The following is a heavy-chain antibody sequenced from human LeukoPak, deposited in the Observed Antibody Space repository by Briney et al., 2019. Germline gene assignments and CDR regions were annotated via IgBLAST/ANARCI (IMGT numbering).Heavy chain of an antibody. V-gene: IGHV4-39*01. J-gene: IGHJ5*02. Sequence: SETLSLTCTVSGGSISSSDYLWAWVRQPPGKGLEWIGDFYYNGVTSYDPSLKSRVTISVDTSKNQFSLDLTSVTAADTAVYHCVRRNYVSGRIDPWGQGTLVTVSS. CDR1: GGSISSSDYL. CDR2: FYYNGVT. CDR3: VRRNYVSGRIDP. D-gene: IGHD3-16*01.